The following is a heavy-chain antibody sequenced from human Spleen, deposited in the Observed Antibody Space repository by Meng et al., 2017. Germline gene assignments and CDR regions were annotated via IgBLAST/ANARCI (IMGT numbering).Heavy chain of an antibody. CDR2: MYDSESI. D-gene: IGHD4-11*01. V-gene: IGHV4-61*03. CDR1: GGSVSSGSYY. CDR3: ARGPTTMAHDFDY. J-gene: IGHJ4*02. Sequence: QVQLKSAGPGLVRPSETLSLTCTVSGGSVSSGSYYWSWIRQPPGKGLEWIGYMYDSESIYYNPSLKSRVTISVDTSQNNLSLKLSSVTAADSAVYYCARGPTTMAHDFDYWGQGTLVTVSS.